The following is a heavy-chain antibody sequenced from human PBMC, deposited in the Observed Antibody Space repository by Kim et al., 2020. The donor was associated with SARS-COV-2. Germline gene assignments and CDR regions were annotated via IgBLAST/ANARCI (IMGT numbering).Heavy chain of an antibody. CDR3: AKRPADNSAYYDY. Sequence: GGSLRLSCAASGFSLSNYVMTWLRQAPGKGLEWVSVVSPTGGDTQYPEYVKGRFTISRDNSGNTLYLQMNSLSAEDTAVYFCAKRPADNSAYYDYWGQGTLVTVSS. J-gene: IGHJ4*02. CDR1: GFSLSNYV. D-gene: IGHD3-22*01. V-gene: IGHV3-23*01. CDR2: VSPTGGDT.